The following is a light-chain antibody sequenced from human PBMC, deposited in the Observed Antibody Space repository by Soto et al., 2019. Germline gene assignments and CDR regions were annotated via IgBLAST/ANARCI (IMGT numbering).Light chain of an antibody. V-gene: IGKV3-11*01. Sequence: EIVLTQSPATLSLSPGERATLSCRASQSVSSYLAWYQQKPGQAPRLLIYDASNRATGIPARFSSSGSGTDFTLTISSLEPEDFAVYYCQQRSNWPTWTFGQGAKVDIK. CDR2: DAS. CDR1: QSVSSY. J-gene: IGKJ1*01. CDR3: QQRSNWPTWT.